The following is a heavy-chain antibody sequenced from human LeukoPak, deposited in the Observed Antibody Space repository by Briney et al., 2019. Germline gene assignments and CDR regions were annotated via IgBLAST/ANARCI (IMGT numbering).Heavy chain of an antibody. V-gene: IGHV3-21*01. CDR1: GFTFSNYT. Sequence: GGSLRLSCAASGFTFSNYTMNWVRQAPGKGLEWFSSIGSSSHFRYYADSLKGRVTISRDNAKNSLYLQVNSLRVEDTAMYYCARSCDGDCYSDYWGQGTLVTVSS. D-gene: IGHD2-21*02. CDR3: ARSCDGDCYSDY. CDR2: IGSSSHFR. J-gene: IGHJ4*02.